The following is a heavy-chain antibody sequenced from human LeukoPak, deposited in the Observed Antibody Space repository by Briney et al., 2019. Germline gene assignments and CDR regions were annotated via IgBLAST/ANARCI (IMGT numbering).Heavy chain of an antibody. CDR3: ARDLEAAAAPDY. D-gene: IGHD6-13*01. CDR1: GGSVSSGDYY. J-gene: IGHJ4*02. CDR2: IYYSGST. Sequence: SETLSLTCTVSGGSVSSGDYYWSWIRQPPGKGLEWIGYIYYSGSTYYNPSLKSRVTISVDTSKNQFSLKLSSVTAADTAVYYCARDLEAAAAPDYWGQGTLVTVSS. V-gene: IGHV4-30-4*08.